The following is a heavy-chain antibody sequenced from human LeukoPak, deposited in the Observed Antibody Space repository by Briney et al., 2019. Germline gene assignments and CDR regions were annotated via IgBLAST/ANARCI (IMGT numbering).Heavy chain of an antibody. J-gene: IGHJ6*03. CDR3: ARGSPSVIVVVPAAYYYYMDV. CDR2: IYYSGST. V-gene: IGHV4-59*01. Sequence: SETLSLTCTVSGGSISSYYWSWIRQPPGKGLEWIGYIYYSGSTNYNPSLKSRVTISVDTSKNLFSLKLSSVTAADTAVYYCARGSPSVIVVVPAAYYYYMDVWGKGTTVTVSS. D-gene: IGHD2-2*01. CDR1: GGSISSYY.